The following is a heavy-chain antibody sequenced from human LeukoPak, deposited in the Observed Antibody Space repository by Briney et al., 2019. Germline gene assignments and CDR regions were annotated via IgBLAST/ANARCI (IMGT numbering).Heavy chain of an antibody. CDR2: ISWNGNTL. D-gene: IGHD2-2*01. CDR1: GFTFDDYA. V-gene: IGHV3-9*01. Sequence: PGRSLRLSCAVSGFTFDDYAMHWVRQAPGKGLEWVSGISWNGNTLGCADSVKGRFTISRDNAKNSLYLQMNSLRPEDTAFYYCANGNVAVSENNWFDPWGQGTLVTVSS. J-gene: IGHJ5*02. CDR3: ANGNVAVSENNWFDP.